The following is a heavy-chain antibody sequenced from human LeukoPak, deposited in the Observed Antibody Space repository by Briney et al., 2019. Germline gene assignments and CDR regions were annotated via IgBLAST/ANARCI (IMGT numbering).Heavy chain of an antibody. CDR2: IYPGDSDT. Sequence: GESLKISCKGSGYSFTNYWIGWVRQMPGKGLEWMGIIYPGDSDTRYSPSFQGQVTISADKSISTAYLQWSSLKASDTAMYYCARHLRYYYDSSGYYFDYWGQGTLVTVSS. J-gene: IGHJ4*02. CDR3: ARHLRYYYDSSGYYFDY. D-gene: IGHD3-22*01. V-gene: IGHV5-51*01. CDR1: GYSFTNYW.